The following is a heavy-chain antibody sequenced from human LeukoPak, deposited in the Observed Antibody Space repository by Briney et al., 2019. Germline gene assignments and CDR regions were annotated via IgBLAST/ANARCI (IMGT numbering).Heavy chain of an antibody. V-gene: IGHV6-1*01. CDR2: TKFRSKWYH. Sequence: SQTLSLSCAVSGDTVSSNSVSWHWIRQYPSRGLEWLGRTKFRSKWYHDYAVSVKSRLTVNPDTSTNQFSLQLNSVTPDDTAVYYCAWTSNGAFDYWVQGTLVTVSS. D-gene: IGHD3-10*01. J-gene: IGHJ4*02. CDR3: AWTSNGAFDY. CDR1: GDTVSSNSVS.